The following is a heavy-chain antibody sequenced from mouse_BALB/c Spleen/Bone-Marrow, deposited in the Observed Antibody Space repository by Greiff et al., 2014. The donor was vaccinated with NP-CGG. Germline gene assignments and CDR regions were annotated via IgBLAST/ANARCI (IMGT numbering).Heavy chain of an antibody. D-gene: IGHD2-10*02. CDR2: IYPGDGDT. CDR1: GYAFSSYW. Sequence: QVQLQQSGAELVRPGSSVKISCKASGYAFSSYWMNWVKQRPGQGLEWIGQIYPGDGDTNYNGKFKGKATLTADKSSSTAYMQLSSLTSEDSAVYFCARQYGNYSDYWGQGTTLTVSS. J-gene: IGHJ2*01. V-gene: IGHV1-80*01. CDR3: ARQYGNYSDY.